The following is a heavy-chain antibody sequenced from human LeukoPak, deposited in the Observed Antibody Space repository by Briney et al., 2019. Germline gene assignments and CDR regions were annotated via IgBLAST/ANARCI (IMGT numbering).Heavy chain of an antibody. CDR1: GFTVSSNY. CDR3: ARGNYDFWSGYLGHYMDV. Sequence: GGSLRVSCAASGFTVSSNYMSWVRQAPGRGLAGVSVIYSGGSTYYADSVKGRFTISRDNSKNTLYLQMNSLRAEDTAVYYCARGNYDFWSGYLGHYMDVWGKGTTVTVSS. V-gene: IGHV3-66*02. CDR2: IYSGGST. J-gene: IGHJ6*03. D-gene: IGHD3-3*01.